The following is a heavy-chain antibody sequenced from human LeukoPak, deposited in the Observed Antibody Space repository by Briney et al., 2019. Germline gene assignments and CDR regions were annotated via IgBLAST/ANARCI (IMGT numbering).Heavy chain of an antibody. CDR2: IYYSGST. J-gene: IGHJ5*02. V-gene: IGHV4-31*03. CDR1: GGSISSGGYY. Sequence: PSQTLSLTCTVSGGSISSGGYYWSWIRQHPGKGLEWIGYIYYSGSTYYNPSLKRRVTISVDTSKNQFSLKLSSVTAADTAVYYCARVARIAVATPWGQGTLVTVSS. D-gene: IGHD6-19*01. CDR3: ARVARIAVATP.